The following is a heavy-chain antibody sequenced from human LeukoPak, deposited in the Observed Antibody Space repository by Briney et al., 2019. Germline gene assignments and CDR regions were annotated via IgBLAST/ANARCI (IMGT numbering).Heavy chain of an antibody. D-gene: IGHD4-17*01. CDR1: SGSISSYY. CDR2: IYYSGST. CDR3: ASGYGDYPTIR. Sequence: PSETLSLTCTVSSGSISSYYWSWIRQPPGKGLEWIGYIYYSGSTNYNPSLKSRVTISVDTSKNQFSLKLSSVTAADTAVYYCASGYGDYPTIRWGQGTLVTASS. J-gene: IGHJ4*02. V-gene: IGHV4-59*01.